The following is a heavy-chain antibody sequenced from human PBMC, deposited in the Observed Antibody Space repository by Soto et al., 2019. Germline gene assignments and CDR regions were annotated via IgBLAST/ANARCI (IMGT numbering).Heavy chain of an antibody. CDR1: GFTFSTYG. Sequence: PGGSLRLSCAASGFTFSTYGMQWVRQAPGKGLEWVGVISNRGGDKYYAEPVKGRVTICRGNSKCTLYLQMNSLRDEDTAGYYCAKYGGSSGSFEFWGQGTMVTVSS. V-gene: IGHV3-30*18. D-gene: IGHD6-25*01. CDR2: ISNRGGDK. J-gene: IGHJ3*01. CDR3: AKYGGSSGSFEF.